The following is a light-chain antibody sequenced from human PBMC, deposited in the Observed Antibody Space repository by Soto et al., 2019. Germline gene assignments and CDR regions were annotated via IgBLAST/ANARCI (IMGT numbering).Light chain of an antibody. CDR3: CSFAGGATFV. J-gene: IGLJ2*01. Sequence: QSALTQPASVSGSPEQSITISCTGTSNDVGGYDLVSWYQHHPGKAPKLMIYEATKRPSGVSDRFSGSKSGNTASLTISALQAEDEADYSCCSFAGGATFVFGGGTKLTVL. CDR2: EAT. CDR1: SNDVGGYDL. V-gene: IGLV2-23*02.